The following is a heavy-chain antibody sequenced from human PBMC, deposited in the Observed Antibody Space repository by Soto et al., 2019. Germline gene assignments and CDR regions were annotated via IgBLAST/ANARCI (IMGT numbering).Heavy chain of an antibody. J-gene: IGHJ2*01. CDR3: TRERWDYGDPQWYFDL. CDR2: IRSKSYGKTT. CDR1: GFTFGDYG. V-gene: IGHV3-49*05. Sequence: EVQLVESGGGLVRPGRSLRLSCSTSGFTFGDYGMTWFRQAPGKGLEWVGPIRSKSYGKTTEYAASATDRCTISRDDSKRIAYLQMNSLKADDTAVYYCTRERWDYGDPQWYFDLWGRGTLATVSS. D-gene: IGHD4-17*01.